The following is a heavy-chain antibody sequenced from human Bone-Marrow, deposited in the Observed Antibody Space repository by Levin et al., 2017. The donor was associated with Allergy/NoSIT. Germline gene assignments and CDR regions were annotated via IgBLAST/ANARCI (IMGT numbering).Heavy chain of an antibody. V-gene: IGHV3-30*18. Sequence: HAGGSLRLSCAASGFTFSTYAMHWVRQAPGKGLEWVGVIYFDGSKQYYADSMKGRFTISRDNSKNTLYLQMNSPRPEDTAVYYCAKAPLAVPGTFLPSWGQGTLVTVSS. D-gene: IGHD6-13*01. CDR3: AKAPLAVPGTFLPS. CDR2: IYFDGSKQ. CDR1: GFTFSTYA. J-gene: IGHJ5*02.